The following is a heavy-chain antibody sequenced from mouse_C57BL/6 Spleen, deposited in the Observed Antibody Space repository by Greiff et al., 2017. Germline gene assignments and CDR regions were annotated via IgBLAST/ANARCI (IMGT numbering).Heavy chain of an antibody. CDR2: IDPSDGYT. J-gene: IGHJ4*01. Sequence: VQLQQPGAELVMPGASVKLSCKASGYTFTSYWMHWVKQRPGQGLEWIGQIDPSDGYTNYNQKFKGKSTLTVDKSSSTAYMQSSSQTYEDSAVYDCAREITSYGMDYWGQGTSVTVSS. D-gene: IGHD1-1*01. CDR1: GYTFTSYW. V-gene: IGHV1-69*01. CDR3: AREITSYGMDY.